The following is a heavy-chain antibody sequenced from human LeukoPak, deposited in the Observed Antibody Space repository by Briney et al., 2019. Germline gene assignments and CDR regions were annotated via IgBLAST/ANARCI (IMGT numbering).Heavy chain of an antibody. D-gene: IGHD3-10*01. CDR2: IRSDGCTE. J-gene: IGHJ3*02. Sequence: PGGSLRLSCVASAFDFSKYGIYWVRQAPGKGLQWVTFIRSDGCTEYYADSVKGRFTISRDNAKNSLYLQMNSLRAEDTAVYYCARGVRPMVRGVIITQPNAFDIWGQGTMVTVSS. CDR3: ARGVRPMVRGVIITQPNAFDI. V-gene: IGHV3-30*02. CDR1: AFDFSKYG.